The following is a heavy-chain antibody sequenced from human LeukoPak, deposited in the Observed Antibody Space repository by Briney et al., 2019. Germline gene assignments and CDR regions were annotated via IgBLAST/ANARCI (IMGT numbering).Heavy chain of an antibody. CDR3: ARETERGYVDY. CDR2: ISAYNGNT. CDR1: GGTFSSYA. Sequence: ASVKVSCKASGGTFSSYAISWVRQAPGQGLEWMGWISAYNGNTNYAQKLQGRVTMTTDTSTSTAYMELRSLRSDDTAVYYCARETERGYVDYWGQGTLVTVSS. J-gene: IGHJ4*02. D-gene: IGHD1-26*01. V-gene: IGHV1-18*01.